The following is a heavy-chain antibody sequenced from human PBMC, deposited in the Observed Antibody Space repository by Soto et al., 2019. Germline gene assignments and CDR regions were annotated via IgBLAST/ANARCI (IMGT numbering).Heavy chain of an antibody. V-gene: IGHV3-30*18. Sequence: GGSLRLSCAASGFTFSSYGMHWVRQAPGKGLEWVAVISYDGSNKYYADSVKGRFTISRDNSKNTLYLQMNSLRAEDTAVYYCAKDRVIAVAGLIFDSWGQGTLVTVSS. CDR2: ISYDGSNK. D-gene: IGHD6-19*01. CDR3: AKDRVIAVAGLIFDS. CDR1: GFTFSSYG. J-gene: IGHJ5*01.